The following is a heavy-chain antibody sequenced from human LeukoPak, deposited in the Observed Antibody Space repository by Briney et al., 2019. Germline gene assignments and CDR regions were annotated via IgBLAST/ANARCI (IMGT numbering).Heavy chain of an antibody. Sequence: SETLSLTCTVSGGSISSYYWSWIRQPPGKGLEWIGYIYYSGSTNYNPSLKSRVTISVDTSKNQFSLKLSSVTAADTAVYYCARVFVAWGTGFDYWGQGTLVTVSS. D-gene: IGHD2-8*02. CDR3: ARVFVAWGTGFDY. V-gene: IGHV4-59*01. J-gene: IGHJ4*02. CDR2: IYYSGST. CDR1: GGSISSYY.